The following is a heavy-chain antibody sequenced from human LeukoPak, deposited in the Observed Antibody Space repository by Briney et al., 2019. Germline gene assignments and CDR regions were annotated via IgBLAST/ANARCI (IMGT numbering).Heavy chain of an antibody. CDR1: GYSFTSYW. V-gene: IGHV5-51*01. J-gene: IGHJ4*02. CDR2: IYPGDSDT. CDR3: ARLLSSSVRGRGPRSAVAAAGWYYFDY. D-gene: IGHD6-13*01. Sequence: GESLKISCKGSGYSFTSYWIGWVRQMPGKGLEWMGIIYPGDSDTRYSPSFQGQVTISADKSISTAYLQWSSLKASDTAMYYCARLLSSSVRGRGPRSAVAAAGWYYFDYWGQGTLVTVSS.